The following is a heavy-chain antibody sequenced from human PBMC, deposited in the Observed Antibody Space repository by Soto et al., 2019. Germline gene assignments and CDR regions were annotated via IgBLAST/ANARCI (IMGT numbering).Heavy chain of an antibody. J-gene: IGHJ6*02. CDR2: IIPIFGTA. CDR1: GGTFSSYA. Sequence: QVQLVQSGAEVKKPGSSVKVSCKASGGTFSSYAISWVRQAPGQGLEWMGGIIPIFGTANYAQKFQGRVTITADESKSTAYMELSSLRSEDTAVYYCAGDRRSSSWTPVHFYGMDVWGQGTTVTVSS. CDR3: AGDRRSSSWTPVHFYGMDV. V-gene: IGHV1-69*01. D-gene: IGHD6-13*01.